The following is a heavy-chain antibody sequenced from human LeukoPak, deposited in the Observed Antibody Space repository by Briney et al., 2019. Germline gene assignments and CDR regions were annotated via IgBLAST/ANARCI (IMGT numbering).Heavy chain of an antibody. CDR3: ARGGGSYDILTGDYKPHDY. CDR1: GFSFSSYA. Sequence: PGGSLRLSRAASGFSFSSYAMHWVRQAPGKGLEWVAVISYDGSNKYYADSVKGRFTISRDNSKNTLYLQMNSLRAEDTAVYYCARGGGSYDILTGDYKPHDYWGQGTLVTVSP. J-gene: IGHJ4*02. D-gene: IGHD3-9*01. CDR2: ISYDGSNK. V-gene: IGHV3-30-3*01.